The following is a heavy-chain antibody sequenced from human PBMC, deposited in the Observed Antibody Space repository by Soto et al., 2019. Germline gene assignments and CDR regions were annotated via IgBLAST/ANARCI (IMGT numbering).Heavy chain of an antibody. Sequence: VQLLESGGDLVHPGGSLRLSCAASGFAFSSHPMSWVRQAPEKGLEWVSGISDSGGITYNADSVKGRFTISRDNSKNTLYLQMNSLRAEDTAVYYCARRAFGSSRTFDIWGQWTMVTVSS. J-gene: IGHJ3*02. CDR3: ARRAFGSSRTFDI. V-gene: IGHV3-23*01. D-gene: IGHD6-6*01. CDR2: ISDSGGIT. CDR1: GFAFSSHP.